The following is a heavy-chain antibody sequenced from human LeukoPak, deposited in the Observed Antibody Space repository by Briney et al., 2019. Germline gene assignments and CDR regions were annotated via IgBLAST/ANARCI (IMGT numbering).Heavy chain of an antibody. CDR1: GYSISSGYY. D-gene: IGHD5-24*01. CDR3: ARLDLPATRFDY. Sequence: SETLSLTCTVSGYSISSGYYWGWIRQPPGKGLEWIGSIYHSGRTFYNPSLKSRVTISVDTSKNQFSLKLTSVTAADTAVYYCARLDLPATRFDYWGQGTLVNVSS. V-gene: IGHV4-38-2*02. J-gene: IGHJ4*02. CDR2: IYHSGRT.